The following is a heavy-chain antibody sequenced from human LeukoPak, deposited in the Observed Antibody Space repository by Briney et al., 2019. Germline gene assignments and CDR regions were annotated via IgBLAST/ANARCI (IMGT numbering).Heavy chain of an antibody. CDR3: ARDYDHSWFREFDY. J-gene: IGHJ4*02. CDR2: IYHSGST. CDR1: GYSISSGYY. Sequence: SETLSLTCAVSGYSISSGYYWGWIRQPPGKGLEWIGSIYHSGSTYYNPSLKSRVTISVDTSKNQFSLKLSSVTAADTAVYYCARDYDHSWFREFDYWGQGTLVTVSS. D-gene: IGHD6-13*01. V-gene: IGHV4-38-2*02.